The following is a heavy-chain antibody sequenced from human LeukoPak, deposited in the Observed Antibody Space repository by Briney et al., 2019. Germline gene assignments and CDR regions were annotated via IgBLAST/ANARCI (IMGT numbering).Heavy chain of an antibody. Sequence: HPGGSLRLSCAASVFTFSSYGSYAMSWVRQAPGKGLEWVSTISGIGGNTYYADSVKGRFTISRDNSKNTLYLQMNSLRAEDTAVYYCANLLAYWGQGTLVTVSS. CDR3: ANLLAY. CDR2: ISGIGGNT. V-gene: IGHV3-23*01. J-gene: IGHJ4*02. CDR1: VFTFSSYGSYA.